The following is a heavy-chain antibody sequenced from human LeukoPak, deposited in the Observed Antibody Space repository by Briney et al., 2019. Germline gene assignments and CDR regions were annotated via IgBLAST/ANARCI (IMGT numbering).Heavy chain of an antibody. CDR1: GYTFTTYG. J-gene: IGHJ6*02. D-gene: IGHD1-14*01. CDR3: ARKGEPRSSNLYYYYGMDV. CDR2: ISVDSGHT. V-gene: IGHV1-18*01. Sequence: ASVKVSCKASGYTFTTYGITWVRQAPGQGLEWLGWISVDSGHTNYAQKVRGRVTITTDKSTSTAYMELKSLRSDDTAVYYCARKGEPRSSNLYYYYGMDVWGQGTTVTVSS.